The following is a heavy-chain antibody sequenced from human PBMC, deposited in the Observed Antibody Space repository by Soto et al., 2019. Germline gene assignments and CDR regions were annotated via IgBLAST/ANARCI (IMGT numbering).Heavy chain of an antibody. CDR3: AGRVSVDGSGRDYYYYHMDV. D-gene: IGHD3-10*01. Sequence: SETLSLTCTVSGGSISSSSYYWGWIRQPPGKGLEWIGSIYYSGSTYYNPSLKSRVTISVDTSKNQFSLKLSSVTAADTAVYYCAGRVSVDGSGRDYYYYHMDVWGQGTTVTVSS. J-gene: IGHJ6*02. CDR2: IYYSGST. V-gene: IGHV4-39*07. CDR1: GGSISSSSYY.